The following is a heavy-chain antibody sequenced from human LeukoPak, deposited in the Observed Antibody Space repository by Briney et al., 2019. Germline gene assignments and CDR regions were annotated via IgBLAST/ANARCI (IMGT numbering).Heavy chain of an antibody. V-gene: IGHV1-69*13. CDR1: GGTFSSYA. Sequence: SVKVSCKASGGTFSSYAISWVRQAPGQGLEWMGGIIPIFGTANYAQKFQGRVTITADESTSTAYMELRSLRSDDTAVYYCARDWGSRGSPGYFDYWGQGTLVTVSS. CDR3: ARDWGSRGSPGYFDY. CDR2: IIPIFGTA. J-gene: IGHJ4*02. D-gene: IGHD2-15*01.